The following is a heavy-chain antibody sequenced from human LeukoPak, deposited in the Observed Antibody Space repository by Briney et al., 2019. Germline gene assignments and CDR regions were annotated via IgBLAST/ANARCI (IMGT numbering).Heavy chain of an antibody. CDR2: INPNSGGT. V-gene: IGHV1-2*02. D-gene: IGHD1-26*01. Sequence: ASVKVSCKASGYTFTCYYMHWVRQAPGQGLEWMGWINPNSGGTNYAQKFQGRVTMTRDTSISTAYMELSRLRSDDTAVYYCARDSWSYGAHGNWFDPWGQGTLVTVSS. CDR3: ARDSWSYGAHGNWFDP. CDR1: GYTFTCYY. J-gene: IGHJ5*02.